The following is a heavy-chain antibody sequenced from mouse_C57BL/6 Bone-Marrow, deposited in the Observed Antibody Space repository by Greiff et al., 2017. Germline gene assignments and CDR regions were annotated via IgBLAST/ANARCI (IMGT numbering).Heavy chain of an antibody. CDR1: GYTFTSYD. Sequence: QVQLQQSGPELVKPGASVKLSCKASGYTFTSYDINWVKQRPGQGLEWIGWIYPRDGSTKYNEKFKGKATLTVDTSSSTEYMELHSLTSEDSAVYFCARDYDSSYWYFDVWGTGTTVTVSS. V-gene: IGHV1-85*01. J-gene: IGHJ1*03. D-gene: IGHD1-1*01. CDR2: IYPRDGST. CDR3: ARDYDSSYWYFDV.